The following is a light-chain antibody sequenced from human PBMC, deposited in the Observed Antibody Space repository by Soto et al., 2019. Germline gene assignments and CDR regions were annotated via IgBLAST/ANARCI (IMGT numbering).Light chain of an antibody. V-gene: IGKV1-13*02. CDR2: AAS. J-gene: IGKJ5*01. CDR3: QQFNSYVIT. Sequence: AIQLTQSPSSLSASVGDRVTITCRASQDITSALAWYQQKPGKAPNLLIYAASSLKSGVPSRFSGSGSGTDFTLTISSLQPEDFGTYYCQQFNSYVITFGQGTRLETK. CDR1: QDITSA.